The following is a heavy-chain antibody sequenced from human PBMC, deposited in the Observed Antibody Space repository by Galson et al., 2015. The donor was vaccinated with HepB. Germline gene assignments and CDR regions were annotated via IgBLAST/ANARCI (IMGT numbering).Heavy chain of an antibody. CDR3: AREVRIPVGAFDI. V-gene: IGHV3-11*06. CDR1: GFTFRDYY. CDR2: ISSSSSYT. Sequence: SLRLYCAASGFTFRDYYMSWIRQAQGEGLEWVSYISSSSSYTNYADSVKGRFTISRDNAKNSLYLQMNSLRAEDTAVYYCAREVRIPVGAFDIWGQGTMVTVSS. J-gene: IGHJ3*02. D-gene: IGHD4-23*01.